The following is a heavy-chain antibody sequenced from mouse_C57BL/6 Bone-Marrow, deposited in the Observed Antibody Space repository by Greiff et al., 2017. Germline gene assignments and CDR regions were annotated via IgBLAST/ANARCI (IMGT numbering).Heavy chain of an antibody. J-gene: IGHJ3*01. CDR1: GFTFSSYA. V-gene: IGHV5-4*03. CDR2: ISDGGSYT. D-gene: IGHD2-4*01. Sequence: EVMLVESGGGLVKPGGSLKLSCAASGFTFSSYAMSWVRQTPEKRLEWVATISDGGSYTYYPDNVKGRFTISRDNAKNNLYLQMSHLKSEDTAMYYCARGGRLPAGFAYWGQGTLVTVSA. CDR3: ARGGRLPAGFAY.